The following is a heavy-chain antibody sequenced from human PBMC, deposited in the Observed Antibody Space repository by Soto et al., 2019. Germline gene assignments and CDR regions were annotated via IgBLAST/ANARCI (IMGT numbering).Heavy chain of an antibody. CDR2: IYSGGGT. CDR1: GFTVSNNY. D-gene: IGHD3-22*01. V-gene: IGHV3-66*01. J-gene: IGHJ4*02. Sequence: GGSLRLSCAASGFTVSNNYMNWVRQAPGKGLEWVSLIYSGGGTYYADSVKGRFTISRDNSKNTLYLQMNSLRAEDTAVYYCAIVLRYYTSSYYYVGLFDYWGQGILVTVSS. CDR3: AIVLRYYTSSYYYVGLFDY.